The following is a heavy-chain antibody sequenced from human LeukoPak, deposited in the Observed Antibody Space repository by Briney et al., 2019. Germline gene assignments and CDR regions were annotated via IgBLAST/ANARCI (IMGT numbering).Heavy chain of an antibody. V-gene: IGHV1-8*01. CDR3: ARGRRERYSSGWTRGNNWFDP. CDR2: MNPNSGNT. Sequence: GASVKVSCKASGYTFTSYDINWVRQATGQGLEWMGWMNPNSGNTGYAQKFQGRVTMTRNTSISTAYMELSSLRSEDTAVYYRARGRRERYSSGWTRGNNWFDPWGQGTLVTVSS. D-gene: IGHD6-19*01. CDR1: GYTFTSYD. J-gene: IGHJ5*02.